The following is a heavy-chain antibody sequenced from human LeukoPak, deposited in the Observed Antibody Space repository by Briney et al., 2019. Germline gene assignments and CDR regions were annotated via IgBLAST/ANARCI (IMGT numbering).Heavy chain of an antibody. V-gene: IGHV4-34*01. CDR1: GGSFSDYY. J-gene: IGHJ4*02. Sequence: PSETLSLTCAVYGGSFSDYYWSWIRQPPGKGLEWIGEINHSGSTNYNPSLKSRVTILVDTSKNQFSLKLSSVTAADTAVYYCARGLTSMPPGGYWGQGTLVTVSS. D-gene: IGHD2/OR15-2a*01. CDR3: ARGLTSMPPGGY. CDR2: INHSGST.